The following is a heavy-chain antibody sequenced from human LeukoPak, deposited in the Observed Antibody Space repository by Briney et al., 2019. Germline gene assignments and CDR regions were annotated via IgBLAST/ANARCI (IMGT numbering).Heavy chain of an antibody. CDR1: RNSFTTYW. Sequence: GESPKISCKGSRNSFTTYWIAWVRQMPGKGVAWMGIIYAGDSDTRYSPSFRGHVTISADNSISTAYLQWSSLKASDTAIYFCARHEAVAVRGWFDPGGEGTLVTVSS. CDR2: IYAGDSDT. CDR3: ARHEAVAVRGWFDP. D-gene: IGHD6-19*01. J-gene: IGHJ5*02. V-gene: IGHV5-51*01.